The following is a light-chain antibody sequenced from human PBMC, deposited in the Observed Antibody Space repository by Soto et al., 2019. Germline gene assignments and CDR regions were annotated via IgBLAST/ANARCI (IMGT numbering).Light chain of an antibody. CDR1: QSLLLSNGYNY. V-gene: IGKV2-28*01. J-gene: IGKJ2*01. Sequence: DIVMTQSPLSLPVTPGEPASISCRSSQSLLLSNGYNYLDWFLQKPGQSPQLLIYLGSNRASGVPDRFSGSVSGQDFTLKISRVEAEDVGVYYCMQVVQTPYTFGQGTKLEI. CDR2: LGS. CDR3: MQVVQTPYT.